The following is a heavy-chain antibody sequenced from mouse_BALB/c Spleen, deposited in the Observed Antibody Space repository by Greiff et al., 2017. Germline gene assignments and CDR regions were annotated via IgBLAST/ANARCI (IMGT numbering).Heavy chain of an antibody. V-gene: IGHV2-2*02. CDR3: ARNSYGNYVDAMDY. J-gene: IGHJ4*01. CDR2: IWSGGST. CDR1: GFSLTSYG. Sequence: VKLVESGPGLVQPSQSLSITCTVSGFSLTSYGVHWVRQSPGKGLEWLGVIWSGGSTDYNAAFISRLSISKDNSKSQVFFKMNSLQANDTAIYYCARNSYGNYVDAMDYWGQGTSVTVSS. D-gene: IGHD2-1*01.